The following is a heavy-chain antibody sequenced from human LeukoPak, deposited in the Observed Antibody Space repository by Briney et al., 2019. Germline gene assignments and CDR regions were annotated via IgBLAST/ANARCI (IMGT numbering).Heavy chain of an antibody. J-gene: IGHJ3*02. Sequence: PSETLSLTCTVSGGSISSGDYYWSWIRQPPGKQLEWIGYIYDNGSTNYNPSLKSRVTMSVDTSKHQFSLKLSSVTAADTAVFYCARTLGYCSGGSCSYDAFDIWGQGTMVTVSS. D-gene: IGHD2-15*01. CDR2: IYDNGST. V-gene: IGHV4-61*08. CDR3: ARTLGYCSGGSCSYDAFDI. CDR1: GGSISSGDYY.